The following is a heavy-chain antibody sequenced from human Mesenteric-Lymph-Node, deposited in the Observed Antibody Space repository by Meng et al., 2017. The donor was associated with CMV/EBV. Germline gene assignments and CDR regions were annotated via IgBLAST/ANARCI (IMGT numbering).Heavy chain of an antibody. V-gene: IGHV3-72*01. J-gene: IGHJ4*02. CDR2: IRNKANNYTT. Sequence: GGSLRLSCAASGFTFSSYAMTWVRQAPGEGLEWVGRIRNKANNYTTEYAASVKGRFTISRDDSKDSLYLQMNSLKPEDTAVYYCTASGYCRSSSCDGWGQGTLVTVSS. CDR1: GFTFSSYA. D-gene: IGHD2-15*01. CDR3: TASGYCRSSSCDG.